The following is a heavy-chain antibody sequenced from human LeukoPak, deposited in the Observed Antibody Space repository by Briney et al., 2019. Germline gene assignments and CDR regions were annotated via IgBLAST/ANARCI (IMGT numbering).Heavy chain of an antibody. Sequence: ASVKVSCKASGYTFTGYYMHWVRQAPGQGLEWMGRINPNSGGTNYAQKFQGRVTMTRDASISTAYMELSRLRSDDTAVYYCARDGTATDAFDIWGQGTMVTVSS. D-gene: IGHD6-13*01. CDR2: INPNSGGT. CDR3: ARDGTATDAFDI. V-gene: IGHV1-2*06. J-gene: IGHJ3*02. CDR1: GYTFTGYY.